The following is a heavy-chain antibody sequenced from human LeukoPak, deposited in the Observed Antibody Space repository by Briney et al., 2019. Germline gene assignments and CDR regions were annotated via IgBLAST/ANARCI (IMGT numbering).Heavy chain of an antibody. J-gene: IGHJ4*02. V-gene: IGHV3-48*03. CDR2: ISTTGGTI. CDR3: ARNDVYGDSLPDY. CDR1: GFTFSGHE. Sequence: GGSLRFSCVASGFTFSGHEMNWVRQAPGKGLEWLSHISTTGGTIYYADSAKGRFTISRDNSKNSLYLQMNSLRTEDTAIYYCARNDVYGDSLPDYWGQGTLVTVSS. D-gene: IGHD4-17*01.